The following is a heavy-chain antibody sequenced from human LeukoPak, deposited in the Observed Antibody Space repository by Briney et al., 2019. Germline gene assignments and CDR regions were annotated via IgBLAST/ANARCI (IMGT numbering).Heavy chain of an antibody. J-gene: IGHJ4*02. Sequence: PSETLSLTCTVSGGSISSYYWSWIRQPPGKGLEWIGYTYYSGSTNYNPSLKSRVTISVDTSKNQFSLKLSSVTAADTAVYYCARGVVVVTADYFDYWGQGTLVTVSS. D-gene: IGHD2-21*02. V-gene: IGHV4-59*01. CDR3: ARGVVVVTADYFDY. CDR2: TYYSGST. CDR1: GGSISSYY.